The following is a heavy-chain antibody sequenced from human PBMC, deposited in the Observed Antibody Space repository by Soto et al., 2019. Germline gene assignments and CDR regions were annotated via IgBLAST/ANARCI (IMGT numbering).Heavy chain of an antibody. Sequence: GGSLRLSCAASGFTFSSYAMSWVRQAPGNGLEWVSAISGSGGSTYYADSVKGRFTISRDNSKNTLYLQMNSLRAEDTAVYYCANVWAMVRGVVLSDDYWGQGTLVTVSS. CDR1: GFTFSSYA. J-gene: IGHJ4*02. CDR2: ISGSGGST. V-gene: IGHV3-23*01. CDR3: ANVWAMVRGVVLSDDY. D-gene: IGHD3-10*01.